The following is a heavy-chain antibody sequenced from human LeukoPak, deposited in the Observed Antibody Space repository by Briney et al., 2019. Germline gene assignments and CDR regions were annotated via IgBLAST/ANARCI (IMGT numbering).Heavy chain of an antibody. CDR2: ISYDGSNK. D-gene: IGHD2-15*01. Sequence: PGGSLRLSCAASGFIFSSYGMHWVRQAPGKGLEWVAVISYDGSNKYYADSVKGRFTISRDNSKNTLYLQMNSLRAEDTAVFYCAKDKSKYCSGANCYGIDPWGQGTLVTVSS. CDR1: GFIFSSYG. J-gene: IGHJ5*02. CDR3: AKDKSKYCSGANCYGIDP. V-gene: IGHV3-30*18.